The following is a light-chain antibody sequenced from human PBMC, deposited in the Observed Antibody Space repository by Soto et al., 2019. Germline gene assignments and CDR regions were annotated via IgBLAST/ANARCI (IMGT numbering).Light chain of an antibody. CDR2: GAS. V-gene: IGKV3-20*01. CDR3: QQYGSSPSYT. J-gene: IGKJ2*01. CDR1: QSVSSSY. Sequence: EIVLTQSPGTLSLSPGERATLSCRASQSVSSSYLAWYQQKPGQAPRLLIYGASSRATGIPDRFSGSGSGTAFTLTIIRLEPEDVAVYYCQQYGSSPSYTFGQGTKLEIK.